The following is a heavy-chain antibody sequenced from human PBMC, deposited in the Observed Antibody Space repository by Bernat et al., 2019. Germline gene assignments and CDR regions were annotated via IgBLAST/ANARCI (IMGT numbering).Heavy chain of an antibody. Sequence: QVQLVQSGAEVKKPGSSVKVSCKASGGTFSSYAISWVRQAPGQGLEWMGGIIPIFGTANYAQKCQGSVTITEDEYTSTAYMELSRLRSEDTAVYYCARELRYSAPGAFDIWGQGTMVTVSS. CDR3: ARELRYSAPGAFDI. D-gene: IGHD3-9*01. CDR2: IIPIFGTA. J-gene: IGHJ3*02. CDR1: GGTFSSYA. V-gene: IGHV1-69*01.